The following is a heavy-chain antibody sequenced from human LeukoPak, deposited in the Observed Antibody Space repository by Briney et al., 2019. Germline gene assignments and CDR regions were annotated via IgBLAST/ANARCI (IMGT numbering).Heavy chain of an antibody. D-gene: IGHD3-22*01. J-gene: IGHJ4*02. V-gene: IGHV4-59*01. CDR2: IYFSGST. Sequence: SETLSLTCTVSGGSICSYSWGWIRQPPGKGLEWVGYIYFSGSTNYNPSLKSRVTISVATSKNQFSLKLSSVTAADTAVYYCARGYYDSTLSYYFDYWGQGTLVTVSS. CDR3: ARGYYDSTLSYYFDY. CDR1: GGSICSYS.